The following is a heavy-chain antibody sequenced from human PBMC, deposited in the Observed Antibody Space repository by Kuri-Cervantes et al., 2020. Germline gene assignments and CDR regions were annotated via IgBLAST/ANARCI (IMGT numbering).Heavy chain of an antibody. V-gene: IGHV1-69*02. CDR2: IIPILGIA. Sequence: SVKVSCKASGGTFSSYTISWVRQAPGQGLEWMGRIIPILGIANYAQKFQGRVTITADKSTSAAYMELSSLRSEDTAVYYCASLDTAIDYYGMDVWGQGTTVTVSS. CDR3: ASLDTAIDYYGMDV. CDR1: GGTFSSYT. D-gene: IGHD5-18*01. J-gene: IGHJ6*02.